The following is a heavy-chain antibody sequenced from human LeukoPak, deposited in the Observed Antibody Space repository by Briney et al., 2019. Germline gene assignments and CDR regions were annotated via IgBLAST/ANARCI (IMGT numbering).Heavy chain of an antibody. Sequence: GGSLRLSCAASGFTFSSYGMHWVSQAPGKGLEWVAFIRYDGSNKYYADSVKGRFTISRDNSKNTLYLQMNSLRAEDTAVYYCAKWGIRLGELSSYFDYWGQGTLVTVSS. CDR1: GFTFSSYG. J-gene: IGHJ4*02. D-gene: IGHD3-16*02. CDR3: AKWGIRLGELSSYFDY. V-gene: IGHV3-30*02. CDR2: IRYDGSNK.